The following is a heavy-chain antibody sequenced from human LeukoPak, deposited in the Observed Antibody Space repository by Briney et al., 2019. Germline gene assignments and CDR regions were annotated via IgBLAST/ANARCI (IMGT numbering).Heavy chain of an antibody. CDR1: GGSISSYY. J-gene: IGHJ6*02. Sequence: PSETLSLTCTVSGGSISSYYWSWIRQPPGKGLEWIGYIYYSGSTNYNPSLKSRVTISVDTSNNQFSLRLSSVTAADTAVYYCARYYSGLDVWGQGTTVTVSS. CDR2: IYYSGST. V-gene: IGHV4-59*08. CDR3: ARYYSGLDV.